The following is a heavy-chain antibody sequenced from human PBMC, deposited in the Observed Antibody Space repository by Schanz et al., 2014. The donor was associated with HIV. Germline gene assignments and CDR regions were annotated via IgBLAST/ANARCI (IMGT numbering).Heavy chain of an antibody. CDR2: ITWNNKVM. D-gene: IGHD1-26*01. V-gene: IGHV3-9*01. CDR3: VKDFTDSMGGFDY. J-gene: IGHJ4*02. CDR1: GFNFNDFA. Sequence: VQLVESGGGVVQPGRSLRLSCTASGFNFNDFAMHWVRQSPGKGLEWVSGITWNNKVMGYVDSVKGRFTISRDTAKNSLFLQMVNLISEDTAFYYCVKDFTDSMGGFDYWGQGALVIVSS.